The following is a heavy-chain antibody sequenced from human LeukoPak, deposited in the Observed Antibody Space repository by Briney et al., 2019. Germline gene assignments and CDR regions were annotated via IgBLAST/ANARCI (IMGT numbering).Heavy chain of an antibody. CDR2: INPSGGST. CDR1: GYTFTSYY. J-gene: IGHJ5*02. CDR3: ARDPPGYYDFWSGYESSFWFDH. Sequence: ASVKVSCKASGYTFTSYYMHWVRQAPGQGLEWMGIINPSGGSTSYAQKFQGRVTMTRDTSTSTVYMELSSLRSEDTAVYYCARDPPGYYDFWSGYESSFWFDHWGQGTLVTVSS. V-gene: IGHV1-46*01. D-gene: IGHD3-3*01.